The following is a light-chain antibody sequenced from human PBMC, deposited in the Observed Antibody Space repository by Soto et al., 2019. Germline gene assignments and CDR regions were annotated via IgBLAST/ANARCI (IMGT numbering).Light chain of an antibody. Sequence: QSALTQPRSVSGSPGQSVAISCTGISNYIGPYNYVSWYQQHPGKVPKLIIYDVDKRPSGVPYRFSGSKSGDTASLTISGLQPDDEADYYCCSYADTYVELGGGTKVTVL. CDR1: SNYIGPYNY. CDR2: DVD. CDR3: CSYADTYVE. J-gene: IGLJ2*01. V-gene: IGLV2-11*01.